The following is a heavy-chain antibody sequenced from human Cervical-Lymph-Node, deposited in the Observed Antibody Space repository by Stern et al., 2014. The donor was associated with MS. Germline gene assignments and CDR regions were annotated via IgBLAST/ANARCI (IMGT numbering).Heavy chain of an antibody. V-gene: IGHV1-46*01. D-gene: IGHD3-22*01. CDR3: ARAGSGNSNYFDY. CDR2: INPTGGST. Sequence: VQLVPSGAEVKKPGASVKISCKASGYTFTAYYLYWVRQASGQGLEWMGIINPTGGSTTYAQTFQGRVTMTADTSTSTVYMDLSSLTSEDTAIYYCARAGSGNSNYFDYWGKGTLGTGSP. CDR1: GYTFTAYY. J-gene: IGHJ4*02.